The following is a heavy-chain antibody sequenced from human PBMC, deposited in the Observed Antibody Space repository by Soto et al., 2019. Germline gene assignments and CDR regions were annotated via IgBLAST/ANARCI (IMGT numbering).Heavy chain of an antibody. J-gene: IGHJ6*03. CDR1: GGSIISYY. CDR2: IYYSGST. D-gene: IGHD5-12*01. V-gene: IGHV4-59*08. Sequence: PSETLSLTCTVSGGSIISYYWSWIRQPPWKGLEWIGYIYYSGSTNYNPSLKSRVTISVDTSKNQFSLKLSSVTAANTAVYYCARPCVPIVATIIPVYYYYYMDIWGKATTVTVSS. CDR3: ARPCVPIVATIIPVYYYYYMDI.